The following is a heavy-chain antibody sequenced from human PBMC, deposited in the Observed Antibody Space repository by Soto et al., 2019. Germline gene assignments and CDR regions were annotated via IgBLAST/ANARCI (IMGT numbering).Heavy chain of an antibody. J-gene: IGHJ5*02. Sequence: PSETLSLTCAVSGGSISSSNWWSWVRQPPGKGLEWIGEIYHSGSTNYNPSLKSRVTISVDKSKNQFSLKLSSVTAADTAVYYCARGAVAGTGDWFDPWGQGTLVTVSS. CDR1: GGSISSSNW. V-gene: IGHV4-4*02. CDR2: IYHSGST. CDR3: ARGAVAGTGDWFDP. D-gene: IGHD6-19*01.